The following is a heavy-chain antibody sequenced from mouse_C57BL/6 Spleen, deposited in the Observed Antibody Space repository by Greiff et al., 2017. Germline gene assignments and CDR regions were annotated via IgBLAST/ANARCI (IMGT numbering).Heavy chain of an antibody. V-gene: IGHV1-82*01. D-gene: IGHD2-4*01. Sequence: VHVKHSGPELVKPGASVKLSCKASGYAFSSSWMNWVKQRPGKGLEWIGRIYPGDGDTNYNGKFKGKATLTADKSSSTAYMQLSSLTSEDSAVYFCAKGYDYGEGSFDYWGQGTTLTVSS. J-gene: IGHJ2*01. CDR1: GYAFSSSW. CDR3: AKGYDYGEGSFDY. CDR2: IYPGDGDT.